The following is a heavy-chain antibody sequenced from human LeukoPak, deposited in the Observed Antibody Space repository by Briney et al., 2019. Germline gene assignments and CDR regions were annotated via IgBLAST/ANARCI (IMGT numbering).Heavy chain of an antibody. CDR3: AREEDPSYRY. CDR1: GYTFTDYY. D-gene: IGHD2-15*01. Sequence: ASVKVSCRASGYTFTDYYLHWVRQAPGQGLEWMGWINTKSGGTRYAQKFRGRVTMTRDTSIRTVYMELSGLTYDDTAVYYCAREEDPSYRYWGPGTLVTVSS. J-gene: IGHJ4*02. V-gene: IGHV1-2*02. CDR2: INTKSGGT.